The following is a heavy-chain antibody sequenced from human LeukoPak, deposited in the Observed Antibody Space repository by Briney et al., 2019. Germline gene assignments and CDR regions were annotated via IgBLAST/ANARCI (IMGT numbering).Heavy chain of an antibody. D-gene: IGHD5-12*01. Sequence: GGSLRLSCAASGFTFSNYAMSWVRQAPGKGLEWVSSISSSSSYIYYADSVKGRFTISRDNAKNSLYLQKNSLRAEDTAVYYCARDLWDIVPPAGMDVWGQGTTVTVSS. CDR2: ISSSSSYI. J-gene: IGHJ6*02. V-gene: IGHV3-21*01. CDR3: ARDLWDIVPPAGMDV. CDR1: GFTFSNYA.